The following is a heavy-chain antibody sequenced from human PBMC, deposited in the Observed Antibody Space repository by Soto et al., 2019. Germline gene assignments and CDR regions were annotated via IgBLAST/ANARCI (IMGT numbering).Heavy chain of an antibody. CDR3: ARVGDFRRPYYYYGMDV. Sequence: GGSLRLSCAASGFTFSDYYMSWIRQAPGKGLEWVSYISSSGSTIYYADSVKGRCTISRDNAKNSLYLQMNSLRAEDTAVYYCARVGDFRRPYYYYGMDVWGQGTTVTVSS. D-gene: IGHD4-17*01. J-gene: IGHJ6*02. V-gene: IGHV3-11*01. CDR2: ISSSGSTI. CDR1: GFTFSDYY.